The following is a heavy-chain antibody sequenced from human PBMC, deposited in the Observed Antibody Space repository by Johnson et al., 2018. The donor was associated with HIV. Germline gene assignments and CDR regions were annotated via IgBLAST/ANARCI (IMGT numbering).Heavy chain of an antibody. CDR1: GFTFDDYG. V-gene: IGHV3-20*04. CDR2: INWNGGST. CDR3: ARKVYYYDSSGYSSDAFDI. D-gene: IGHD3-22*01. J-gene: IGHJ3*02. Sequence: VQLVESGGGLVQPGRSLRLSCAASGFTFDDYGMSWVRQVPGKGLEWVSGINWNGGSTGYADSVKGRFTISRDNAKNSLYLQMNSLRAEDTALYYCARKVYYYDSSGYSSDAFDIWGQGTMVTVSS.